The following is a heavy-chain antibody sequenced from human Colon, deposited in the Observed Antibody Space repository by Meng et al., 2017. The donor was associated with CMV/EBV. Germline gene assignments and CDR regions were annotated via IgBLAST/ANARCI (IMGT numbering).Heavy chain of an antibody. CDR2: MNGGATAK. CDR1: GFIYSNYW. D-gene: IGHD3-10*01. J-gene: IGHJ6*02. V-gene: IGHV3-7*01. Sequence: GGSLRLSCAASGFIYSNYWMSWVRQAPGKGLEWVANMNGGATAKFYVGSVRGRFTISRDNAMNALYLQMNSLTVEDTAIYYCAKETRGVIRPYGMDVWGQGTTVTVSS. CDR3: AKETRGVIRPYGMDV.